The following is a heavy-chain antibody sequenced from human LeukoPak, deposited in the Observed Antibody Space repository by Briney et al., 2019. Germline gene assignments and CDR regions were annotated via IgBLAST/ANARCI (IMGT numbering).Heavy chain of an antibody. CDR1: GFTVSSNY. J-gene: IGHJ4*02. V-gene: IGHV3-66*01. CDR2: IYSGGST. CDR3: ARVEGYCSGGSCYFGYFDY. Sequence: GGSLRLSCAASGFTVSSNYISWVRQAPGKGLEWVSVIYSGGSTYYADSVKGRFTISRDNSKNTLYLQMNSLRAGDTAVYYCARVEGYCSGGSCYFGYFDYWGQGTLVTVSS. D-gene: IGHD2-15*01.